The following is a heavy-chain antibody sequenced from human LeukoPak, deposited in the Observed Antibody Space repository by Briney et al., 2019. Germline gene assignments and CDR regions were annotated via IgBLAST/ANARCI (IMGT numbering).Heavy chain of an antibody. D-gene: IGHD1-1*01. Sequence: GGSLRVSCAASGFIFSNYAMSWVRQSPGKRLEWVSEISGSGGSTYYADPVKGRFTISRDNSKNTLYLQMNSLRAEDTAVYYCAKSQLGLGGSGGAFDIWGQGTMVTVSS. CDR3: AKSQLGLGGSGGAFDI. J-gene: IGHJ3*02. V-gene: IGHV3-23*01. CDR1: GFIFSNYA. CDR2: ISGSGGST.